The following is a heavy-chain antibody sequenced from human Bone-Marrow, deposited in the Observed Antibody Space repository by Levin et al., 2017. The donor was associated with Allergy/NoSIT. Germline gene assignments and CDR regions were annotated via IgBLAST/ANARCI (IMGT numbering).Heavy chain of an antibody. Sequence: GESLKISCEASGSNFADYWIVWVRQMPGEGLEWMGIIYPRDSRTAYSPSFQGQVTISADTALSTAYLQWSSLKAPDTAMYYCARRSSCNGDCTQYSHDDYAMDVWGQGTTVTVSS. D-gene: IGHD2-21*02. CDR2: IYPRDSRT. V-gene: IGHV5-51*01. CDR3: ARRSSCNGDCTQYSHDDYAMDV. J-gene: IGHJ6*02. CDR1: GSNFADYW.